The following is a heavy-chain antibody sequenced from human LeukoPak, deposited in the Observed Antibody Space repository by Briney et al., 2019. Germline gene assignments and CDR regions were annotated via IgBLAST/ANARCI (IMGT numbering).Heavy chain of an antibody. Sequence: TSETLSLTCTVSGGSISSSSYYWGWIRQPPGKGLERIGSIYYSGSTYYNPSLKSRVTISVDTSKNQFSLKLSSVTAADTAVYYCARAPGSFSLKGWGQGTLVTVSS. V-gene: IGHV4-39*01. CDR2: IYYSGST. D-gene: IGHD1-26*01. CDR1: GGSISSSSYY. CDR3: ARAPGSFSLKG. J-gene: IGHJ4*02.